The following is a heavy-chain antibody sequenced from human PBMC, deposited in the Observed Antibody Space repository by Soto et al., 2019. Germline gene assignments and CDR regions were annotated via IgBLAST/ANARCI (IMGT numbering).Heavy chain of an antibody. V-gene: IGHV3-23*01. J-gene: IGHJ5*02. Sequence: GGSLRLSCAASGFTFSSYAMSWVRQAPGKGLEWVSAISGSGGSTYYADSVKGRFTISRDNSKNTLYLQMNSLRAEDTAVYYCAKDLGYCSSTSCYTDWFDPWGQGTLVTVSS. D-gene: IGHD2-2*02. CDR1: GFTFSSYA. CDR2: ISGSGGST. CDR3: AKDLGYCSSTSCYTDWFDP.